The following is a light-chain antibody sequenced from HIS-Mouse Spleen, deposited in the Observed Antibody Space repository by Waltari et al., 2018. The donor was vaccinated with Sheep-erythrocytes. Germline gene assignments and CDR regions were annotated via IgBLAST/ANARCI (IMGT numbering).Light chain of an antibody. CDR3: QQSYSTPQFT. J-gene: IGKJ3*01. Sequence: DIQMTQSPSSLSASVGDRVTITCRASQSISSYLNWYQQKPVKAPKLLIYAASSLQSGVPSRFSGSGSGTDFTLTISSLQPEDFATYSCQQSYSTPQFTFGPGTKVDIK. V-gene: IGKV1-39*01. CDR2: AAS. CDR1: QSISSY.